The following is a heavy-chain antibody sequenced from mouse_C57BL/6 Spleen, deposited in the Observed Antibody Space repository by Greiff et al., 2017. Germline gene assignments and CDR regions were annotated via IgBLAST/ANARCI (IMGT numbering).Heavy chain of an antibody. CDR3: ARYDGYPAWFAY. J-gene: IGHJ3*01. V-gene: IGHV1-55*01. CDR2: IYPGSGST. CDR1: GYTFTSYW. Sequence: QVQLQQPGAELVKPGASVKMSCKASGYTFTSYWITWVKQRPGQGLEWIGDIYPGSGSTNYNEKFKSKATLTVDTSSSTAYMQLRSLTSEDAAVYYCARYDGYPAWFAYWGQGTLVTVSA. D-gene: IGHD2-3*01.